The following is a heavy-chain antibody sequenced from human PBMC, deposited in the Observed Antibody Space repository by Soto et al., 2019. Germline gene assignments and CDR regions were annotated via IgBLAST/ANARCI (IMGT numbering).Heavy chain of an antibody. Sequence: EVQLVESGGGLVQPGGSLRLSCAASGFTFNTYWMAWVSQAPGKGPEWVASIKQDGSETFYMDSVRGRFTISRDNAKNSLYLQMNSLRAEDLAVYYCAREVRATFDPWGQGTLVTVSS. CDR2: IKQDGSET. D-gene: IGHD1-26*01. CDR1: GFTFNTYW. J-gene: IGHJ5*02. CDR3: AREVRATFDP. V-gene: IGHV3-7*01.